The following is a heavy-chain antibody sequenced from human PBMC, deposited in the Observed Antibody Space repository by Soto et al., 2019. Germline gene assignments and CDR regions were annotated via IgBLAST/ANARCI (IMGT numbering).Heavy chain of an antibody. Sequence: GASVKVSCKASGGTFSSYAISWVRQAPGQGLEWMGGIIPIFGTANYAQKFQGRVTITADESTSTAYMELSSLRSEDTAVYYCARDRRAARPDGHYYYYGMDVWGQGTTVTVSS. V-gene: IGHV1-69*13. J-gene: IGHJ6*02. D-gene: IGHD6-6*01. CDR1: GGTFSSYA. CDR3: ARDRRAARPDGHYYYYGMDV. CDR2: IIPIFGTA.